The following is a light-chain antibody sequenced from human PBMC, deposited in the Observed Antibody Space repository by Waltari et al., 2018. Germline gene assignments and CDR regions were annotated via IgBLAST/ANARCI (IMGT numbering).Light chain of an antibody. CDR1: QTVSSN. Sequence: EIVMTQSPGTLSVSPGERVTLSCRASQTVSSNLAWYQQKPGQAPRLLISGASTRATGIPARFSGSGYGTEFTLTISSLQSEDSAIFYCQQYNDWPPTFGQGTKVEIK. CDR2: GAS. J-gene: IGKJ1*01. V-gene: IGKV3-15*01. CDR3: QQYNDWPPT.